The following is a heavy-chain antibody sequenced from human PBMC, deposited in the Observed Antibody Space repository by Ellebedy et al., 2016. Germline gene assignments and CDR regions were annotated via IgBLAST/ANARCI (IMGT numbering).Heavy chain of an antibody. CDR2: IYYSGST. V-gene: IGHV4-39*01. J-gene: IGHJ4*02. CDR3: ARHEGSGSPFYFDY. Sequence: SETLSLXXTVSGGSISSSSYYWGWIRQPPGKGLEWIGSIYYSGSTYYNPSLKSRVTISVDTSKNQFSLKLSSVTAADTAVYYCARHEGSGSPFYFDYWGQGTLVTVSS. D-gene: IGHD3-10*01. CDR1: GGSISSSSYY.